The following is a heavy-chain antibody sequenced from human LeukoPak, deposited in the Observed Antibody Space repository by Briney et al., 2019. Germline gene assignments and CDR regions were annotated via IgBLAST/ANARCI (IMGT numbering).Heavy chain of an antibody. CDR1: GDSVSSNSAA. J-gene: IGHJ4*02. CDR3: ARAGSGWSDHFDY. D-gene: IGHD6-19*01. Sequence: SQTLSLTCAISGDSVSSNSAAWNWLRQSPSRGLEWLGRTYYRSKLYNDYAVSVKSRITITPDTSKNQFSLQLNSVTPEDTAVYYCARAGSGWSDHFDYWGQGALVTVSS. V-gene: IGHV6-1*01. CDR2: TYYRSKLYN.